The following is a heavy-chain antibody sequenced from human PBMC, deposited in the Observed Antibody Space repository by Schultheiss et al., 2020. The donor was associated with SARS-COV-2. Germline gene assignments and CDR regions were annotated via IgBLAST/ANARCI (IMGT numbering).Heavy chain of an antibody. CDR1: GFTFSSYA. V-gene: IGHV3-30*04. CDR3: ARGLSSESAVVGPSDYDFWSGYALAAHY. Sequence: GGSLRLSCAASGFTFSSYAMHWVRQAPGKGLEWVAVISYDGSNKYYADSVKGRFTISRDNSKNTLYLQMNSLRAEDTAVYYCARGLSSESAVVGPSDYDFWSGYALAAHYWGQGTLVTVSS. D-gene: IGHD3-3*01. J-gene: IGHJ4*02. CDR2: ISYDGSNK.